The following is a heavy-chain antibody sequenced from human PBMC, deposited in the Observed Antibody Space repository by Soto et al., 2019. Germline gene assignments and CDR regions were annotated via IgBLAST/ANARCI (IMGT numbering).Heavy chain of an antibody. Sequence: EVQMVESGGGLVQPGGSLRLSCAASGFTFSTYWMHWVGQAPGKGPVWVSRINSDGSSTSYADSVKGRFTISRDNAKNTLYLQMNSLRAEDTAVYYCAREVLSGYYNNFDYWGQGTLVTVSS. D-gene: IGHD3-22*01. CDR2: INSDGSST. V-gene: IGHV3-74*01. J-gene: IGHJ4*02. CDR1: GFTFSTYW. CDR3: AREVLSGYYNNFDY.